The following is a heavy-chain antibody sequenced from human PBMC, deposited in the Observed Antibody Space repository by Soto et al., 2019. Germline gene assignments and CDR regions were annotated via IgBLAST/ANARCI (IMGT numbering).Heavy chain of an antibody. CDR3: ARHKPNSRLVRPDALDI. Sequence: SETLALTCTVSGGSIGSYYWSWIRQPPGKGLEWIGYIYYSGSTNYNPSLKSRVTISVDTSKNQFSLKLSSVTAADTAVYYCARHKPNSRLVRPDALDIPGQGTTVPVSS. CDR2: IYYSGST. D-gene: IGHD7-27*01. V-gene: IGHV4-59*08. CDR1: GGSIGSYY. J-gene: IGHJ3*02.